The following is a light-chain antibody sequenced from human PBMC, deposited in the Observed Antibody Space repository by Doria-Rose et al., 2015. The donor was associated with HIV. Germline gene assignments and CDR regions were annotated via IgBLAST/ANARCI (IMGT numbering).Light chain of an antibody. V-gene: IGLV2-8*01. J-gene: IGLJ1*01. CDR3: SSYAGSNHYV. Sequence: ASGSPGQSVTVSCTGTSSDVGGYNYVSWYQQHPGKAPKLMIYEVNKRPSGVPDRFSGSKSGNTASLTVSGLQAEDEADYYCSSYAGSNHYVFG. CDR1: SSDVGGYNY. CDR2: EVN.